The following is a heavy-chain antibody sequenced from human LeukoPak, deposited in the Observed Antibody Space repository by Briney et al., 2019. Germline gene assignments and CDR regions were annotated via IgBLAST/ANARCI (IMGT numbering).Heavy chain of an antibody. CDR2: ISGSGGST. CDR1: GFTFSSYA. Sequence: QPGGSLRLSCAASGFTFSSYAMSWVRQAPGKGLEWVSAISGSGGSTYYADSVKGRFTISRDNSKNTLYLQMNSLRAEDTAVYYCAKGMEDYYYGSGRQTYYYYGMDVWGKGTTVTVSS. CDR3: AKGMEDYYYGSGRQTYYYYGMDV. V-gene: IGHV3-23*01. J-gene: IGHJ6*04. D-gene: IGHD3-10*01.